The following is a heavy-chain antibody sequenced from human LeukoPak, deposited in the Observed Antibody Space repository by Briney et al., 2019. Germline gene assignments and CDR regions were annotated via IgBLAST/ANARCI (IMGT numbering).Heavy chain of an antibody. CDR1: GGSISSGSYY. CDR3: AGSTYDNWFDP. V-gene: IGHV4-39*01. J-gene: IGHJ5*02. D-gene: IGHD2-8*01. Sequence: SETLSLTCTVSGGSISSGSYYCGWIRQPPGKGLEWIGSIYHSGSTYYNPSLKSRVTLSVETSKNQFSLKLSSVTAADTAVYYRAGSTYDNWFDPWGQGTLVTVSS. CDR2: IYHSGST.